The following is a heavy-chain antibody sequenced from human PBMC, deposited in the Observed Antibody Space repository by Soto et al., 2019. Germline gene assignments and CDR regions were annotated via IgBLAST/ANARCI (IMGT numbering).Heavy chain of an antibody. CDR1: GGTFSSYA. CDR2: IIPIFGTA. V-gene: IGHV1-69*01. J-gene: IGHJ6*02. D-gene: IGHD3-10*01. CDR3: ARARGSGSLGGMDL. Sequence: QVQLVQSGAEVKKPGSSVKVSCKASGGTFSSYAISWVRQAPGQGLEWMGGIIPIFGTANYAQKFQGRVTITADESTSTAYMGLSSLRSEDTAVYYCARARGSGSLGGMDLWGQGTTVTVSS.